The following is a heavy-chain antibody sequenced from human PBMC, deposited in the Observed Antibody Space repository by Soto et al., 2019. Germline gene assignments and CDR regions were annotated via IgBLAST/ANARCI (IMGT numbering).Heavy chain of an antibody. CDR2: FYYSGST. Sequence: SETLSLTCTVSGGSISSYYWSWIRQPPGKGLEWIGYFYYSGSTNYNPSLKSRVTISVDTSKNQFSLKLSSVTAADTAVYYCARHGRLVVPAAEPSEYCYYYYMDVWGKATTVTVSS. CDR3: ARHGRLVVPAAEPSEYCYYYYMDV. J-gene: IGHJ6*03. V-gene: IGHV4-59*08. CDR1: GGSISSYY. D-gene: IGHD2-2*01.